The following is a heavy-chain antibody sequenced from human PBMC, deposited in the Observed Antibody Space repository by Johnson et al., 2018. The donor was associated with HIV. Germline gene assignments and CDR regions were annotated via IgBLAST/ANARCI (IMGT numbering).Heavy chain of an antibody. D-gene: IGHD6-13*01. CDR1: GFTVNNNY. CDR3: AKDQWSSSWTNDSFDI. V-gene: IGHV3-66*01. J-gene: IGHJ3*02. Sequence: VQLMESGGGVVQPGRSLRLSCAASGFTVNNNYMTWVRQAPGKGLEWVSVIFSGGSTYYADSVKGRFTISRDNSKNTLYLQMNSLRAEDTAVYYCAKDQWSSSWTNDSFDIWGQGTMVTVSS. CDR2: IFSGGST.